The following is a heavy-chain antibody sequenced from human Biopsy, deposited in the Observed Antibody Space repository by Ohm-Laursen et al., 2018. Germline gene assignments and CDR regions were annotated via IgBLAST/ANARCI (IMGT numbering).Heavy chain of an antibody. Sequence: SETLSLTCTVSGDSINSSYWSWIRQAPGKGLEWIGFISNSGNTNYNPSLKSQVTISADTSKNQFSLKLGSVTVADTAVFYCARRGSGGRSFDYWGQGSLVTVSS. CDR2: ISNSGNT. J-gene: IGHJ4*02. CDR1: GDSINSSY. V-gene: IGHV4-59*08. CDR3: ARRGSGGRSFDY. D-gene: IGHD2-15*01.